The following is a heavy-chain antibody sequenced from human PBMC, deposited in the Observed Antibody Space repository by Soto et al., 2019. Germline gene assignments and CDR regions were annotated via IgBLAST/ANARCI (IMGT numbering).Heavy chain of an antibody. D-gene: IGHD3-16*01. CDR1: GFTFNKAW. V-gene: IGHV3-15*07. J-gene: IGHJ4*02. Sequence: EVQLVESGGGLVKPGESLRLSCTTSGFTFNKAWMNWVRQAPGKGLEWVGRIRTEDDGGTTAYAASLKGRFIISREDSEDTLYLQMNSLKTEDTGVYFCCTAGGPLGDYWGRGTLVTV. CDR2: IRTEDDGGTT. CDR3: CTAGGPLGDY.